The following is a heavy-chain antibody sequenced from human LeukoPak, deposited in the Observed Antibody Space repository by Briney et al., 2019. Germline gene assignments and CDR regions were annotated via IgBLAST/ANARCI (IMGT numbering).Heavy chain of an antibody. CDR3: ARGEGRIQLRNIPPPYGMDV. CDR2: IYYSGST. V-gene: IGHV4-39*07. D-gene: IGHD5-18*01. CDR1: GGSISSSSYY. Sequence: PSETLSLTCTVSGGSISSSSYYWGWIRQPPGKGLEWIGSIYYSGSTYYNPSLKSRVTISVDTSKNQFSLKLSSVTAADTAVYYCARGEGRIQLRNIPPPYGMDVWGQGTTVTVSS. J-gene: IGHJ6*02.